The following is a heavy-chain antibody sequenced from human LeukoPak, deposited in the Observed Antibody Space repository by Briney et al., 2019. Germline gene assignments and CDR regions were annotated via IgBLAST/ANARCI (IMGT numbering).Heavy chain of an antibody. Sequence: GESLNISCKASGYSFTSYWIGWVRQLPGKGLEWMGIIYPGDSDTRYSPSFQGQVTISADKSISTAYLQWSSLKASDTAMYYCARLGGGKVRKSGSYYFDYWGQGTLVTVSA. D-gene: IGHD1-26*01. V-gene: IGHV5-51*01. CDR2: IYPGDSDT. CDR1: GYSFTSYW. CDR3: ARLGGGKVRKSGSYYFDY. J-gene: IGHJ4*02.